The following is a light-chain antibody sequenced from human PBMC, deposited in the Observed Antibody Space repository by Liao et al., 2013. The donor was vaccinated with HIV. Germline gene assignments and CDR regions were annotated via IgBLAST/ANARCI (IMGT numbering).Light chain of an antibody. V-gene: IGLV3-21*01. CDR2: YDS. CDR3: QAWDSSTLYV. Sequence: SYELTQPPSVSVAPGKTARITCGGNNIGSKSVHWYQQKPGQAPVLVIYYDSDRPSGIPERFSGSNSGNTATLTISGTQAMDEADYYCQAWDSSTLYVFGPGTKVTVL. J-gene: IGLJ1*01. CDR1: NIGSKS.